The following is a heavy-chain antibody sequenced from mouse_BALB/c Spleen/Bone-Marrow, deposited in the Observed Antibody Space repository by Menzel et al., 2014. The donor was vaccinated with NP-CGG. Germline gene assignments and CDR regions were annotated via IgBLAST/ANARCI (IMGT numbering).Heavy chain of an antibody. Sequence: VQLQESGAELARPGASVKLSCKASGYTFTSYWMQWVKQRPGQGLEWIGAIYPGDGDTRYTQKFKGKATLTADKSSSTAYMQLSSLESEDSADYYCAREGWDEDYAMDYWGQGTPVTGSS. CDR1: GYTFTSYW. D-gene: IGHD4-1*01. CDR2: IYPGDGDT. J-gene: IGHJ4*01. CDR3: AREGWDEDYAMDY. V-gene: IGHV1-87*01.